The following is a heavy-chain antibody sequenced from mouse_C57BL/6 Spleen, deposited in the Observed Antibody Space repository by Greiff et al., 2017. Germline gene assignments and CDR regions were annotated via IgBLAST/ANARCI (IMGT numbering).Heavy chain of an antibody. Sequence: QVQLQQPGAELVKPGASVKMSCKASGYTFTSYWITWVKQRPGQGLEWIGDIYPGSGSTNYNEKFKSKATLTVDTSSSTAYMQLSSLTSGDSAVYYCARRGKREAMDYWGQGTSVTVSS. D-gene: IGHD2-1*01. J-gene: IGHJ4*01. CDR3: ARRGKREAMDY. CDR2: IYPGSGST. CDR1: GYTFTSYW. V-gene: IGHV1-55*01.